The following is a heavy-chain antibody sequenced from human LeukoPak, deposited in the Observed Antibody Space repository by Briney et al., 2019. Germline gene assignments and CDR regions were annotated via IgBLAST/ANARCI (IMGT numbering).Heavy chain of an antibody. CDR2: INHSGST. V-gene: IGHV4-34*01. D-gene: IGHD5-18*01. J-gene: IGHJ4*02. Sequence: SETLSLTCAVYGGSFSGYYWSWIRQPPGKGLEWIGEINHSGSTNYNPSLKSRVTISVDTSKNQFSLKLSSVTAADTAVYYCARGLYSYGSDYWGQGTLVTVSS. CDR3: ARGLYSYGSDY. CDR1: GGSFSGYY.